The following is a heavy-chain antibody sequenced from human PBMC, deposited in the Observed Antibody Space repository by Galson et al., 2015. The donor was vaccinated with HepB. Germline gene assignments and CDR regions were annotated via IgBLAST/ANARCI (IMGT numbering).Heavy chain of an antibody. J-gene: IGHJ4*02. CDR3: ARVRIGGWYSGFDY. V-gene: IGHV3-74*01. CDR2: INSDGSST. CDR1: GFTSSSYW. Sequence: SLRLSCAASGFTSSSYWMHWVRQVPGKGLVWVSRINSDGSSTSYADSVKGRFTISRDNAKNTLYLQMNSLRAEDTAVYYCARVRIGGWYSGFDYWGQGTLVTVSS. D-gene: IGHD6-19*01.